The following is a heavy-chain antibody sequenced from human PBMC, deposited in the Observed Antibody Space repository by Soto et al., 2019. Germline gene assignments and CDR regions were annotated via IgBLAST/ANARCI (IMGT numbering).Heavy chain of an antibody. V-gene: IGHV4-39*01. D-gene: IGHD6-13*01. CDR1: GGYLSSGGHY. J-gene: IGHJ4*02. CDR2: IYYRGNT. CDR3: ARHRDTSSRYLLPDY. Sequence: SETLSLTCTFSGGYLSSGGHYLGWLRQPPGKGLEWIGNIYYRGNTYYNPSLRSRVTISVDTSKNQFSLKVTSLTVADTAVYYCARHRDTSSRYLLPDYWGQGILVTVSS.